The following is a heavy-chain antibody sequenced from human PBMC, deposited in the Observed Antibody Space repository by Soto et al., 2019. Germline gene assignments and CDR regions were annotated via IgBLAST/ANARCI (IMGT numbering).Heavy chain of an antibody. V-gene: IGHV1-69*13. CDR2: IIPIFGTA. J-gene: IGHJ6*02. D-gene: IGHD2-15*01. Sequence: VASVKVSCKASRGTFSSYAISWVRQAPGQGLEWMGGIIPIFGTANYAQKFQGRVTITADESTSTAYMELSSLRSEDTAVYYCARGSVVVVDADLGLDVWGQGTTVTVSS. CDR1: RGTFSSYA. CDR3: ARGSVVVVDADLGLDV.